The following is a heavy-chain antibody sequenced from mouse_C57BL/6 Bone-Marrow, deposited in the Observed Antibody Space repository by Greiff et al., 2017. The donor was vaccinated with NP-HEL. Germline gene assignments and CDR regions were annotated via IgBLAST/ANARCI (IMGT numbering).Heavy chain of an antibody. J-gene: IGHJ3*01. CDR3: AREDYYGSSPFAY. CDR1: GFTFSDYY. V-gene: IGHV5-16*01. Sequence: EVKVVESEGGLVQPGSSMKLSCTASGFTFSDYYMAWVRQVPEKGLEWVANINYDGSSTYYLDSLKSRFIISRDNAKNILYLQMSSLKSEDTATDYCAREDYYGSSPFAYWGQGTLVTVSA. CDR2: INYDGSST. D-gene: IGHD1-1*01.